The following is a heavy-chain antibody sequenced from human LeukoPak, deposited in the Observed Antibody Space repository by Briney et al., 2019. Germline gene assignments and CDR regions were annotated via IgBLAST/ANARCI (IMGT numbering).Heavy chain of an antibody. Sequence: GGSLRLSCAASGFTFSSYSIYWVRQAPGKGLEWISYISSSSVIDYADSVKGRFTVSRDNAKNSLFLQMNSLRAEDTAVYYCARGAYSGRSSYFDYWGHGTLVIFSS. D-gene: IGHD3-10*01. CDR2: ISSSSVI. V-gene: IGHV3-48*01. J-gene: IGHJ4*01. CDR1: GFTFSSYS. CDR3: ARGAYSGRSSYFDY.